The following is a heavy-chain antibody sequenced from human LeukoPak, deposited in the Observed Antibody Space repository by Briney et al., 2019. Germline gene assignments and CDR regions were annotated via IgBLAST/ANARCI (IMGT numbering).Heavy chain of an antibody. V-gene: IGHV3-21*01. Sequence: PGGSRRLPWAASGFTFSSYSMNWVRQAPGKGLEWVSSISSSSSYIYYADSVKGRFTISRDNAKNSLYLQMNSLRAEDTAVYYCARDYGLSGSPPLGYWGQGTLVTVSS. D-gene: IGHD1-26*01. CDR3: ARDYGLSGSPPLGY. CDR2: ISSSSSYI. CDR1: GFTFSSYS. J-gene: IGHJ4*02.